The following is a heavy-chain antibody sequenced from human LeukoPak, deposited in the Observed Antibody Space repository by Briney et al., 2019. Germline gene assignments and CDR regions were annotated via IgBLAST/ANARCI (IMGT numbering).Heavy chain of an antibody. Sequence: ASVKVSCTASGGTFSSYAISWVRQAPGQGLEWMGGIIPIFGTANYAQKFQGRVTITADESTSTAYMGLSSLRSEDTAVYYCAREAAAGTRGFAFDYWGQGTLVTVSS. D-gene: IGHD6-13*01. CDR1: GGTFSSYA. J-gene: IGHJ4*02. CDR2: IIPIFGTA. V-gene: IGHV1-69*13. CDR3: AREAAAGTRGFAFDY.